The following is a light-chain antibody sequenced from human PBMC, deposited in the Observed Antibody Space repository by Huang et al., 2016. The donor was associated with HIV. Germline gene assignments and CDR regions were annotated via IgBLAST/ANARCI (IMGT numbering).Light chain of an antibody. J-gene: IGKJ2*01. CDR3: QQTYIIPIT. CDR1: QSISSY. V-gene: IGKV1-39*01. CDR2: AAS. Sequence: DIQMTQSPFSLSASVGDRVTITCRASQSISSYLNWYQQKPGKAPKSLSYAASTLQSGIPSRFSGSGAGTDFTLTITSLQPEDFATYYCQQTYIIPITFGQGTKLEIK.